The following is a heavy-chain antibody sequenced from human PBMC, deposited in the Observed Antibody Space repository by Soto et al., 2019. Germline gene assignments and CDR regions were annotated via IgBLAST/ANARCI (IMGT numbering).Heavy chain of an antibody. Sequence: GGSLRLSCAASGFTFSSYAMHWVRQAPGKGLEWVAVISYDGSNKYYADSVKGRFTISRDNSKNTLYLQMNSLRAEDTAVYYCSRDHHMITFGEVIYWGQGTLVTVSS. CDR1: GFTFSSYA. CDR3: SRDHHMITFGEVIY. J-gene: IGHJ4*02. D-gene: IGHD3-16*01. CDR2: ISYDGSNK. V-gene: IGHV3-30-3*01.